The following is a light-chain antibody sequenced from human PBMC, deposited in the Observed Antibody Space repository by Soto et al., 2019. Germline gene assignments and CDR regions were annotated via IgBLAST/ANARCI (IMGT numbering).Light chain of an antibody. V-gene: IGLV1-44*01. CDR2: SNN. Sequence: QSVLTQPPSASGTPGQGVTISCSGSSSNIGRNTVDWYQQLPGTAPKLLIFSNNQRPSGVPDRFSGSKSGTSGSLAISGLQSEDEADYYCAAWDDSLIGVVFGGGTKVTVL. CDR1: SSNIGRNT. J-gene: IGLJ2*01. CDR3: AAWDDSLIGVV.